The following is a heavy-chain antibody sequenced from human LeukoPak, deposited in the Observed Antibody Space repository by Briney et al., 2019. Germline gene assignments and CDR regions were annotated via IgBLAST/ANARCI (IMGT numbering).Heavy chain of an antibody. D-gene: IGHD3-3*01. CDR1: GYTFTNYY. CDR2: IHPNSDGT. Sequence: GASVKVSCKASGYTFTNYYIHWVRQAPGQGLEWMGWIHPNSDGTNSAQKFQGRVTMTRDTSISTAYLVLSRLRSDDTAIYYCARGGGTFFGVLNDWGQGTLVTVSP. J-gene: IGHJ4*02. CDR3: ARGGGTFFGVLND. V-gene: IGHV1-2*02.